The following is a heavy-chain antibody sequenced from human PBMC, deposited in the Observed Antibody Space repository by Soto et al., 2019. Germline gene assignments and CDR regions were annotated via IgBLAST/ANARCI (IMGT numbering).Heavy chain of an antibody. CDR3: ARPAASVVTYMNYYYYGMDV. D-gene: IGHD2-15*01. Sequence: SVKVSCKASVGTFSSYAISWVRQAPGQGLEWMGGIIPIFGTANYAQKFQGRVTITADESTSTAYMELSSLRSEDTAVYYCARPAASVVTYMNYYYYGMDVWGQGTTVTVSS. V-gene: IGHV1-69*13. J-gene: IGHJ6*02. CDR1: VGTFSSYA. CDR2: IIPIFGTA.